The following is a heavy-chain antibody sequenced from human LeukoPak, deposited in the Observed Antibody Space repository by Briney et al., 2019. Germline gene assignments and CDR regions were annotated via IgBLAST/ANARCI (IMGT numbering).Heavy chain of an antibody. CDR2: ISAYNGNT. CDR3: ARAPYYDFWSGYIGTNWFDP. J-gene: IGHJ5*02. Sequence: ASVKVSCKASGYTFTSYGISWVRQAPGQGLEWMGWISAYNGNTNYAQKLQGRVTMTTDTSTSTAYMELRSLRSDDTAVYYCARAPYYDFWSGYIGTNWFDPWGQGTLVTVSS. CDR1: GYTFTSYG. V-gene: IGHV1-18*01. D-gene: IGHD3-3*01.